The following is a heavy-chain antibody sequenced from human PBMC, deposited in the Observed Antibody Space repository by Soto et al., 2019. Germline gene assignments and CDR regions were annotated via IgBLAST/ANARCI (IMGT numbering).Heavy chain of an antibody. D-gene: IGHD2-21*01. CDR3: ARNPLRTIVGGVVY. CDR1: GFTFWSYA. Sequence: QVQLVESGGGVVQPGRSLRLSCPTSGFTFWSYAMHWVRQAPGKGLEWVAVISYDGRHKFYADSVKGRFTISRDDSRNTLSLQMNSLREGDTAVYYCARNPLRTIVGGVVYWGQGTLVTVSS. V-gene: IGHV3-30*04. J-gene: IGHJ4*02. CDR2: ISYDGRHK.